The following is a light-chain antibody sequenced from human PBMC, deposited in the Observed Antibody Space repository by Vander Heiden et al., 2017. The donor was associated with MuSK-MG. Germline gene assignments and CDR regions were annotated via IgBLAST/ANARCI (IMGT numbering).Light chain of an antibody. CDR2: DAS. V-gene: IGKV3-11*01. CDR1: QNVNNY. CDR3: QWRADWPPLT. Sequence: EIVLTQSPATLSLSPGERATLSCRASQNVNNYLAWYQHKPGQAPRLLMYDASNRATGIPARFSGSWYGTDFTLTISSREPEDSAVYYCQWRADWPPLTFGGGTKVEIK. J-gene: IGKJ4*01.